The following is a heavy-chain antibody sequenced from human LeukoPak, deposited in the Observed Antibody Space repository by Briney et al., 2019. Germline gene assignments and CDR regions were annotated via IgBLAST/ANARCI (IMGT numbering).Heavy chain of an antibody. D-gene: IGHD6-13*01. CDR2: IDATGSII. CDR3: ARDRWEARQHLGSFDF. CDR1: GVSFSIYE. Sequence: GGSLRLSCAASGVSFSIYEMNWVRQAPGKGLEWISYIDATGSIIYYADSVKGRFTISRDNAKNSLYLQMNGLRAEDTAIYYCARDRWEARQHLGSFDFWGQGTLVTVSS. J-gene: IGHJ4*02. V-gene: IGHV3-48*03.